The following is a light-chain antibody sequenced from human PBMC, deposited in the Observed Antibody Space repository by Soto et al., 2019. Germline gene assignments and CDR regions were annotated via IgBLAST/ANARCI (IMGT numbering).Light chain of an antibody. Sequence: QSALTQPASVSGSPGQSITISCTGTSSDVGSYNLVSWYQQHPGKAPKLMIYEGSKRPSGVSNRFSGSKSGNTASLTISGLQAEDEADYYCAAWEDSLNGLVFGTGTKVTVL. CDR1: SSDVGSYNL. V-gene: IGLV2-23*01. J-gene: IGLJ1*01. CDR3: AAWEDSLNGLV. CDR2: EGS.